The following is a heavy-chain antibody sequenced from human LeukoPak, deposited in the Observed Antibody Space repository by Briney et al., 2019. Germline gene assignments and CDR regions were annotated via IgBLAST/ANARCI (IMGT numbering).Heavy chain of an antibody. D-gene: IGHD4-17*01. CDR3: ARDPDHLDDYGDYGVFDP. Sequence: GRSLRLSCAASGFTFSGSGMHWVRQAPGKGLEWVAFIQNDVTTKYYADSVRGRFTVSRDNAKNSLYLQMNSLRAEDTAVYYCARDPDHLDDYGDYGVFDPWGQGTLVTVSS. J-gene: IGHJ5*02. V-gene: IGHV3-33*01. CDR1: GFTFSGSG. CDR2: IQNDVTTK.